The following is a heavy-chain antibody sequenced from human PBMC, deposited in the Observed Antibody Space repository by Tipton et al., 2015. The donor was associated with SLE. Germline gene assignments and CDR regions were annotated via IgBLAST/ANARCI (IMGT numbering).Heavy chain of an antibody. CDR3: ARGIGPQWPGGFYFDH. V-gene: IGHV4-59*01. D-gene: IGHD6-19*01. J-gene: IGHJ4*02. CDR1: GGSISSYY. CDR2: VDYSGTA. Sequence: GLVKPSETLSLSCSVSGGSISSYYWTWIRQPPGKGLEWIGYVDYSGTANYNPSLESRLTVSIDTPKNQFSLRLSSVTAADTAVYYCARGIGPQWPGGFYFDHWGQGILVTVSS.